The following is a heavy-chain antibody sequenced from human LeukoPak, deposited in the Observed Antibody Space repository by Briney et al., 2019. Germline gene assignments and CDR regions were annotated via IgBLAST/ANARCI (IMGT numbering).Heavy chain of an antibody. D-gene: IGHD3-3*01. Sequence: GGSLRLSCAASGFTFSSYCMNWVRQAPGKGLEWVSSISSSSSYIYYADSVKGRFTISRDNAKNSLYLQMNSLRAEDTAVYYCARDRGFLGTDAFDIWGQGTMVTVSS. V-gene: IGHV3-21*01. CDR1: GFTFSSYC. CDR3: ARDRGFLGTDAFDI. J-gene: IGHJ3*02. CDR2: ISSSSSYI.